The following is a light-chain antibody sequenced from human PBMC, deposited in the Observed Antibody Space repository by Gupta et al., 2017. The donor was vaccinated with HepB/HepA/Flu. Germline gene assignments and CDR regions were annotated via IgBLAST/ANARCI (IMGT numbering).Light chain of an antibody. Sequence: QSALTQPASVSGSPGQSITISCTGTSSDVGGYNYFSWYQQHPGQAPKLMIYDVSNRHSGVSNRFSGSTSGNTASLTISGLQAEDEADYYCSSFTGRSNLVVFGGGTKLTVL. CDR3: SSFTGRSNLVV. CDR2: DVS. J-gene: IGLJ2*01. V-gene: IGLV2-14*03. CDR1: SSDVGGYNY.